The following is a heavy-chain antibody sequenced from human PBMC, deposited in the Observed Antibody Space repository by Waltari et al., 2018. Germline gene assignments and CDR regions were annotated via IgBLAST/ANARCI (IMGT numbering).Heavy chain of an antibody. Sequence: WVRQMPGKGLEWMGIIYPGDSDTRYSPSFQGQVTISADKSISTAYLQWSSLKASDTAMYYCARLLAAGRRGPFDYWGQGTLVTVSS. CDR2: IYPGDSDT. J-gene: IGHJ4*02. V-gene: IGHV5-51*01. CDR3: ARLLAAGRRGPFDY. D-gene: IGHD6-13*01.